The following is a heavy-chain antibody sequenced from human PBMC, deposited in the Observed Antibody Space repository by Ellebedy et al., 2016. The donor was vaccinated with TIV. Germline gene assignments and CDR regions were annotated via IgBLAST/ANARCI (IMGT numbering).Heavy chain of an antibody. CDR3: AVTRTKTAMDHFDY. D-gene: IGHD5-18*01. CDR2: IYPGDSDT. J-gene: IGHJ4*02. CDR1: GYSFDRYW. Sequence: GGSLRLXXKGSGYSFDRYWIAWVRQMPGKGLEWMGIIYPGDSDTRYSPSFQGQVTISADRSISTAYMQWSGLKASDTAMYFCAVTRTKTAMDHFDYWGQGTLVTVSS. V-gene: IGHV5-51*01.